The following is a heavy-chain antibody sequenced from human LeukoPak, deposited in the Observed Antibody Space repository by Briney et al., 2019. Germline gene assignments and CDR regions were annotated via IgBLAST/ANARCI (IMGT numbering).Heavy chain of an antibody. CDR2: IIRMFGIS. J-gene: IGHJ4*02. CDR3: AMESSSSYYFDY. D-gene: IGHD6-6*01. Sequence: SVKVSCKASGGTFSYYAISWVRQAPGQGLEWMGGIIRMFGISNYSQKFQGRVTITTDESTSTAYMELSSLRSEDTALYYCAMESSSSYYFDYWGQGTLFTVSS. V-gene: IGHV1-69*05. CDR1: GGTFSYYA.